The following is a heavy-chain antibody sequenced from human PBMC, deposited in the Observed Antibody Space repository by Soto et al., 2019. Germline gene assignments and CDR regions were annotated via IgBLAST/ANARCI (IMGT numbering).Heavy chain of an antibody. CDR3: ARGLSGYYDILTGYPSPYYFDY. CDR1: GDSVSSRSAA. D-gene: IGHD3-9*01. Sequence: SQTLSLTCTISGDSVSSRSAAWNWIRQSPSRGLEWLGRTYYRSKWYNDYAVSVKSRITINPDTSKNQFSLQLNSVTPEDTAVYYCARGLSGYYDILTGYPSPYYFDYWGQGTLVTVSS. V-gene: IGHV6-1*01. CDR2: TYYRSKWYN. J-gene: IGHJ4*02.